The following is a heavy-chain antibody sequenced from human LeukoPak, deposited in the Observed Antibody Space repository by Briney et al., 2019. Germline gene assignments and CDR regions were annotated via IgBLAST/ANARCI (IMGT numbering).Heavy chain of an antibody. D-gene: IGHD3-22*01. CDR3: AIMHPYYDGNGYWVQ. J-gene: IGHJ4*02. Sequence: GGSLRLSCAASGFTFSSYAMSWVRQAPGKGLEWVSGINTSGGSTAYADSVKGRFTISRDNPRNTLYMQMDSLRAEDTALYYCAIMHPYYDGNGYWVQWGQGTLVTVSS. V-gene: IGHV3-23*01. CDR2: INTSGGST. CDR1: GFTFSSYA.